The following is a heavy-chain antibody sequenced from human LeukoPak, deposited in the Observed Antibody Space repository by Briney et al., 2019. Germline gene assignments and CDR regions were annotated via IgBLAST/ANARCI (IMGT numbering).Heavy chain of an antibody. CDR3: ASGGSKSYYFDY. CDR2: INPNSGGT. CDR1: GGTFSSYA. J-gene: IGHJ4*02. V-gene: IGHV1-2*02. Sequence: ASVKVSCKASGGTFSSYAISWVRQAPGQGLEWMGWINPNSGGTNYAQKFQGRVTMTRDTSISTAYMELSRLRSDDTAVYYCASGGSKSYYFDYWGQGTLVTVSS. D-gene: IGHD3-16*01.